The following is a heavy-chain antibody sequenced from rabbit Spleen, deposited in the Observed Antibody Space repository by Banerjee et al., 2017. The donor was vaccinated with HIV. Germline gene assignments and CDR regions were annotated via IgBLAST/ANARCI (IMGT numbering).Heavy chain of an antibody. J-gene: IGHJ6*01. Sequence: QSLEESGGGLVKPGASLTLTCKASGFSLNSDYDMCWVRQAPGKGLEWIASIYAGSSGATYSATWAKGRFTISKTSSTTVTLQMTSLTAADTATYFCARDTATSFSTYGMDLWGQGTLVTVS. CDR3: ARDTATSFSTYGMDL. V-gene: IGHV1S40*01. CDR1: GFSLNSDYD. D-gene: IGHD1-1*01. CDR2: IYAGSSGAT.